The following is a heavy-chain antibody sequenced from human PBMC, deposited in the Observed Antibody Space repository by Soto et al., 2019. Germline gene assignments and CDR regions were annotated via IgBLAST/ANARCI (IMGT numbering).Heavy chain of an antibody. V-gene: IGHV3-30*18. CDR3: AKDSIAAAGTCYFDY. J-gene: IGHJ4*02. D-gene: IGHD6-13*01. CDR1: GFTFSSYG. CDR2: ISYDGSNK. Sequence: GGSLRLSCAASGFTFSSYGMHWVRQAPGKGLEWVAVISYDGSNKYYADSVKGRFTISRDNSKNTLYLQMNSLRAEDTAVYYCAKDSIAAAGTCYFDYWGQGTLVTVSS.